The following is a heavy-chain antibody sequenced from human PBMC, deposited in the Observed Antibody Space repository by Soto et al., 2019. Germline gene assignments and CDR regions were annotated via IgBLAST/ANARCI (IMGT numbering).Heavy chain of an antibody. V-gene: IGHV3-66*01. CDR3: ARAAKSSGYYYRYDFDY. D-gene: IGHD3-22*01. J-gene: IGHJ4*02. CDR1: GFTVSSNY. CDR2: IYSGGST. Sequence: EVQLVESGGGLVQPGGSLRLSCAASGFTVSSNYMSWVRQAPGKGLEWVSVIYSGGSTYYADSVKGRFTISRDNSXTXXYRQMNSLRAEDTAVYYCARAAKSSGYYYRYDFDYWGQGTLVTVSS.